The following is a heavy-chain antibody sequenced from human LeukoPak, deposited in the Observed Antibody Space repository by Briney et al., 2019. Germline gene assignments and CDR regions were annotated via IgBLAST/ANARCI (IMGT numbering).Heavy chain of an antibody. CDR3: ARTGIAVAGTFENWFAP. CDR2: IIPIFGTA. J-gene: IGHJ5*02. Sequence: ASVKVSCKASGGTFSSYAISWVRQAPGQGLEWMGGIIPIFGTANYAQKFQGRVTITADESTSTAYMELSSLRSEDTAVYYCARTGIAVAGTFENWFAPWGQGTLVTVSS. D-gene: IGHD6-19*01. V-gene: IGHV1-69*13. CDR1: GGTFSSYA.